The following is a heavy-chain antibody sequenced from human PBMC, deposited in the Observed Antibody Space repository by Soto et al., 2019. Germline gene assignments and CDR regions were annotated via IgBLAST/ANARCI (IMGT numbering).Heavy chain of an antibody. J-gene: IGHJ6*02. Sequence: QVQLVQSGAEVKKPGSSAKVSCKASGGTFRDLAISWVRQAPGQGLEWMGGIIPGLGAANYAQRFKDRVTITANDFTSKTYMELESLTSEDTAIYYCARNLPYLGSGSFYRGMDVWAQGTTVSVS. CDR3: ARNLPYLGSGSFYRGMDV. CDR1: GGTFRDLA. D-gene: IGHD3-10*01. CDR2: IIPGLGAA. V-gene: IGHV1-69*01.